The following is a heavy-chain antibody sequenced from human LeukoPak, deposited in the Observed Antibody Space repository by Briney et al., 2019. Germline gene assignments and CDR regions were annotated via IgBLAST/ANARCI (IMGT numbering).Heavy chain of an antibody. CDR1: GFTFSSYG. CDR3: AKDRGSYLYYSDY. V-gene: IGHV3-30*02. J-gene: IGHJ4*02. CDR2: IRYDGSNK. D-gene: IGHD3-16*02. Sequence: PGGSLGLSCAASGFTFSSYGMHWVRQAPGKGLEWVAFIRYDGSNKYYADSVKGRFTISRDNSKNTLYLQMNSLRAEDTAVYYCAKDRGSYLYYSDYWGQGTLVTVSS.